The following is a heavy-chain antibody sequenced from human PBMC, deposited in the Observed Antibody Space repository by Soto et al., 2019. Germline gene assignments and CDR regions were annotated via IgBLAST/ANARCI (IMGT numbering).Heavy chain of an antibody. CDR2: ISGSGGWT. CDR1: GFRFSSFG. D-gene: IGHD4-4*01. CDR3: AKDLHSDYADGMDV. V-gene: IGHV3-23*01. J-gene: IGHJ6*02. Sequence: VQLLESGGGLVQPGGSLRLSCAVSGFRFSSFGMDWVRQVPGKGLEWVSTISGSGGWTKYEDSVKGRFTISRDNSKNTLYLQMNTLRAEDTAVYYCAKDLHSDYADGMDVWGQGTTVTVSS.